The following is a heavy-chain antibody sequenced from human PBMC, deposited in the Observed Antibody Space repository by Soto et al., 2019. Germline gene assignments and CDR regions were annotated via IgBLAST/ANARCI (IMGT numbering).Heavy chain of an antibody. CDR2: IYTSGST. Sequence: SETLSLTGTVSGGSISSYYCSWIRQRAGKGREWIGRIYTSGSTNYKPSLKSRVTMSVDTSKSQFTLKLSSVTAADTDVYYCARDKVSGFYGSGNYYYGMDVWGQGTPVTVSS. CDR1: GGSISSYY. D-gene: IGHD3-10*01. CDR3: ARDKVSGFYGSGNYYYGMDV. V-gene: IGHV4-4*07. J-gene: IGHJ6*02.